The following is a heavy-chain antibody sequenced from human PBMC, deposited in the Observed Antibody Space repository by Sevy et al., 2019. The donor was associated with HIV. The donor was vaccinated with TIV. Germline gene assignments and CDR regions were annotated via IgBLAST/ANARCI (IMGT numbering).Heavy chain of an antibody. CDR2: IKEDGSVK. Sequence: GGSLRLSCEASGFTFSSYWMSWVRQAPGKGLEWVANIKEDGSVKYYVDSVNGRFTISRDNAKNSVYLQMNSLRAEDTALYYCVRAIGAAGSYWGQGTLVTVSS. D-gene: IGHD6-13*01. CDR3: VRAIGAAGSY. J-gene: IGHJ4*02. V-gene: IGHV3-7*01. CDR1: GFTFSSYW.